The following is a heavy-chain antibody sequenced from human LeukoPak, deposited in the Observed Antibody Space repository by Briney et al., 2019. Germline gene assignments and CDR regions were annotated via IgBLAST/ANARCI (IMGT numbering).Heavy chain of an antibody. CDR1: GGSISSGGYY. J-gene: IGHJ6*02. Sequence: SETLSLTCTVSGGSISSGGYYWSWIRQHPGKGLEWIGYIYYSGSTYYNPSLKSRVTISVDTSKNQFSLKLSSVTAADTAVYYSAREAGLGLYYYYGMDVWGQGTTVTVSS. V-gene: IGHV4-31*03. D-gene: IGHD3-16*01. CDR3: AREAGLGLYYYYGMDV. CDR2: IYYSGST.